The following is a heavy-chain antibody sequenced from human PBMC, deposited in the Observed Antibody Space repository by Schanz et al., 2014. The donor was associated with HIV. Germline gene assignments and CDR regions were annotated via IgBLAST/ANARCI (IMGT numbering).Heavy chain of an antibody. CDR2: ISHNGNND. D-gene: IGHD5-18*01. V-gene: IGHV3-30*18. Sequence: QVQLVESGGGVVQPGRSLRLSCAASGFTFSTNDMHWVRQVPGKGLEWVAVISHNGNNDYYAESVKGRVTISRDNSKNTLYLQMNNLKTEDTAVYYCAKAGLFFGQLWLGFFDYWGQGAQVTVSS. CDR3: AKAGLFFGQLWLGFFDY. J-gene: IGHJ4*02. CDR1: GFTFSTND.